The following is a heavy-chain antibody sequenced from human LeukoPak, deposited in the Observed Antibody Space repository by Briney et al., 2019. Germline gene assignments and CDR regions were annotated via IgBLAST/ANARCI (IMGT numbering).Heavy chain of an antibody. D-gene: IGHD4-17*01. CDR3: ARDVYGDYIFDY. Sequence: GGSLRLSCAASGFTLSSYGMPWVRQAPGKGLERGAVIWYDGSNKYYADSVKGRFTISRDNSKTTLYLQMNSLRAEDTAVYYCARDVYGDYIFDYWGQGTLVTVSS. CDR1: GFTLSSYG. CDR2: IWYDGSNK. V-gene: IGHV3-33*01. J-gene: IGHJ4*02.